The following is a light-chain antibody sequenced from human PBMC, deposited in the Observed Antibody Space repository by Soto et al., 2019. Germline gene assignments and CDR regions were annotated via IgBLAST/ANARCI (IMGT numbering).Light chain of an antibody. CDR1: QNIVTN. J-gene: IGKJ5*01. CDR3: QQHGNSLGT. CDR2: GAS. V-gene: IGKV3-20*01. Sequence: IVRTQSPGTLSLSPGERAALSCMAIQNIVTNLAWYQQKPGQAPGLLIYGASSRATCIPDRFSGSGSVTDFTLSISSLEPEDVAVYYCQQHGNSLGTFGQGTRLEIK.